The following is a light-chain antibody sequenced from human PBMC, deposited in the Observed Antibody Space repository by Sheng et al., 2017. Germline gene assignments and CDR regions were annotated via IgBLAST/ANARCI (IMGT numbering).Light chain of an antibody. V-gene: IGKV2-30*02. CDR3: MQALQTPPT. CDR2: ELS. Sequence: DVVMTQSPLSLPVTLGQPASISCRSSQSLLRSDGSTYLTWFQQRPGQSPRRLIYELSKRDSGVPDRFSGSGSGTDFTLKISRVEAEDVGVYYCMQALQTPPTFGQGTKLEI. CDR1: QSLLRSDGSTY. J-gene: IGKJ2*01.